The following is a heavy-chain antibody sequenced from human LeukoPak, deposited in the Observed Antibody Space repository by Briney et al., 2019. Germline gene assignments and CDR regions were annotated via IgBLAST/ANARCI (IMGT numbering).Heavy chain of an antibody. D-gene: IGHD2-8*01. Sequence: SETLSLTCAVYGGSFSGYYWSWIRQPPGKGLEWIGEINHSGSTNYNPSLKSRVTISVDTSKNQFSLKLSSVTAADTAVYYCARDLVWRRWFDPWGQGTLVTVSS. V-gene: IGHV4-34*01. CDR1: GGSFSGYY. CDR3: ARDLVWRRWFDP. CDR2: INHSGST. J-gene: IGHJ5*02.